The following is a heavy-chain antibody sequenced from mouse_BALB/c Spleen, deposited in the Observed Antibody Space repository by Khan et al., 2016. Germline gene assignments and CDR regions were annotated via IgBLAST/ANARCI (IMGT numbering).Heavy chain of an antibody. CDR2: LSYSGCT. D-gene: IGHD1-1*01. J-gene: IGHJ3*01. CDR1: GSSITSDYA. Sequence: EVQLQESGPGLVKPSQSLSLTCTVTGSSITSDYAWNWIRQFPGNKLEWMGSLSYSGCTRYNPSLKSRISITRDPSKNQFFLQWKCVTTEDTATEYCATTVVAPGFAYWGQGTLVTVSA. V-gene: IGHV3-2*02. CDR3: ATTVVAPGFAY.